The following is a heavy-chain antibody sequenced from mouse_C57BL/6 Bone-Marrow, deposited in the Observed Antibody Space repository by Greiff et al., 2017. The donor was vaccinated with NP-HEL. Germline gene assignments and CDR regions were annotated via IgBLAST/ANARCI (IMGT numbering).Heavy chain of an antibody. CDR2: IDPSDSET. V-gene: IGHV1-52*01. J-gene: IGHJ2*01. CDR3: ASKHYYGSTDY. CDR1: GYTFTSYW. D-gene: IGHD1-1*01. Sequence: QVQLQQPGAELVRPGSSVKLSCKASGYTFTSYWMHWVKQRPIQGLEWIGNIDPSDSETHYNQKFKDKATLTVDKSSSTAYMQLSSLTSEDSAVYYCASKHYYGSTDYWGQGTTLTVSS.